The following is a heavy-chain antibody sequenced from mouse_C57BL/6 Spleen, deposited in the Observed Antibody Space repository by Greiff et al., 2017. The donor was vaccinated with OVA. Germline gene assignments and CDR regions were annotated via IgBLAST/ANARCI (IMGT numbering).Heavy chain of an antibody. CDR1: GYTFTDYN. J-gene: IGHJ4*01. D-gene: IGHD2-4*01. CDR2: INPNNGGT. CDR3: ARPIYDYDGYYYAMDY. V-gene: IGHV1-18*01. Sequence: EVKLLESGPELVKPGASVKIPCKASGYTFTDYNMDWVKQSHGKSLEWIGDINPNNGGTIYNQKFKGKATLTVDKSSSTAYMELRSLTSEDTAVYYCARPIYDYDGYYYAMDYWGQGTSVTVSS.